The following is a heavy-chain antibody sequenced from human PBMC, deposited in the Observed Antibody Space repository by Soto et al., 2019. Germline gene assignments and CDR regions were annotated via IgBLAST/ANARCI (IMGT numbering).Heavy chain of an antibody. CDR1: GYTFTGYY. J-gene: IGHJ4*02. Sequence: ASVKVSCKASGYTFTGYYMHWVRQAPGQGLEWMGWINPNSGGTNYAQKFQGRVTMTRDTSTSTAYMELSRLRSDDTAVYYRASGTLAAYNWNDIGYWGQGTLVTVSS. CDR2: INPNSGGT. V-gene: IGHV1-2*02. CDR3: ASGTLAAYNWNDIGY. D-gene: IGHD1-20*01.